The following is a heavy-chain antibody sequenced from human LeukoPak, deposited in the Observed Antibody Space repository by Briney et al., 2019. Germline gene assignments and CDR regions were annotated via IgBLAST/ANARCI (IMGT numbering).Heavy chain of an antibody. CDR3: ARSRGRVVPAAMFDY. Sequence: GGSLRLSCAASGFTFSSYGMHWVRQAPGKGLEWVAVIWYDGSNKYYADSVKGRFTISRDNSKNTLYLQMNSLRAEDTAVYYCARSRGRVVPAAMFDYWGQGTLVTVSS. CDR2: IWYDGSNK. J-gene: IGHJ4*02. D-gene: IGHD2-2*01. V-gene: IGHV3-33*01. CDR1: GFTFSSYG.